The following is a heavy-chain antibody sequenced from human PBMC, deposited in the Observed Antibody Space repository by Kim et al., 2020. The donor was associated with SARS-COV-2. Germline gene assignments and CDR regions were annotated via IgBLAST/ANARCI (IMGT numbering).Heavy chain of an antibody. Sequence: ASVKVSCKVSGYTLTELSMHWVRQAPGKGLEWMGGFDPEDGETIYAQKFQGRVTMTEDTSTDTAYMELSSLRSEDTAVYYCATDSGSYWGFRGFDYWGQGTLVTVSS. D-gene: IGHD1-26*01. V-gene: IGHV1-24*01. J-gene: IGHJ4*02. CDR3: ATDSGSYWGFRGFDY. CDR2: FDPEDGET. CDR1: GYTLTELS.